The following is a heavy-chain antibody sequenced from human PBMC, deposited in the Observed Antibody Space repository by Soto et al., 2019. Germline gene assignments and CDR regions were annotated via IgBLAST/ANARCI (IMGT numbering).Heavy chain of an antibody. J-gene: IGHJ4*02. CDR3: AGSRDGYNYARHY. Sequence: QVQLVQSGAEVKKPGSSVKVSCKASGGTFSSYAISWVRQAPGQGLEWMGGIIPIFGTANYAQKFQGRVTFTADKSTSTANMERSSLRSEDTAVYYCAGSRDGYNYARHYWGQGTLVTVSS. CDR1: GGTFSSYA. V-gene: IGHV1-69*06. CDR2: IIPIFGTA. D-gene: IGHD5-12*01.